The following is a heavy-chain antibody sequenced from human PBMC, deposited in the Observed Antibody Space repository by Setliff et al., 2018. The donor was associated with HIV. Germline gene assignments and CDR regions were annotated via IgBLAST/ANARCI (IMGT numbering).Heavy chain of an antibody. CDR3: AREPPRSSWFYFDF. J-gene: IGHJ4*02. CDR2: IYYSGST. CDR1: GGSISSSSYY. Sequence: SETLSLTCTVSGGSISSSSYYWGWIRQPPGKGLEWIGSIYYSGSTYYNPSLKSRVTISVDTSKNQFSLKLGSVTAADTAVYYCAREPPRSSWFYFDFWGQGTLVTVSS. D-gene: IGHD6-13*01. V-gene: IGHV4-39*07.